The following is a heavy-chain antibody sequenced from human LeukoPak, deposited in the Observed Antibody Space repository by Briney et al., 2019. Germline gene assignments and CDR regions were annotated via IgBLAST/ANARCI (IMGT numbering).Heavy chain of an antibody. CDR1: GFTFSSYS. CDR3: ARDVDCSSTSCYDYYYYGMDV. CDR2: ISSSSSYI. J-gene: IGHJ6*02. Sequence: PGGSLRLSCAASGFTFSSYSMNWVRQAPGKGLEWVSSISSSSSYIYYADSVKGRFTISRDNAKNSLYLHMNSLRAEDTAVYYCARDVDCSSTSCYDYYYYGMDVWGQGTTVTVSS. V-gene: IGHV3-21*01. D-gene: IGHD2-2*01.